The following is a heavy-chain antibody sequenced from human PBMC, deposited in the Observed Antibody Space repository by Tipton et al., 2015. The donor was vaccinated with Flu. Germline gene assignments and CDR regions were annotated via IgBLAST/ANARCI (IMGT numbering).Heavy chain of an antibody. D-gene: IGHD5-12*01. CDR1: GGSIRNYY. CDR2: ISHSGST. J-gene: IGHJ3*01. V-gene: IGHV4-4*07. Sequence: ILSLTCTVSGGSIRNYYWSWLRQPAGKGLEWIGRISHSGSTNYNVSLNGRVIMSVDPSKGQLSLRLSSAIAADTAKYYCARDLRGYSGYTGGDAFDVWGQGTVVTVSS. CDR3: ARDLRGYSGYTGGDAFDV.